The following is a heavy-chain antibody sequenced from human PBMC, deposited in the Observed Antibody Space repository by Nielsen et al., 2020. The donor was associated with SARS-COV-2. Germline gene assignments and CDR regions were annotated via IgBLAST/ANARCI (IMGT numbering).Heavy chain of an antibody. Sequence: GESLKISCAASGFTFNIYAMAWVRRAPGRGLEWVSGTSASGASTYYADSVKGRFTISRDNAKNSLYLQMNSLRAEDTAVYYCARDLSSWVDYFDYWGQGTLVTVSS. CDR2: TSASGAST. V-gene: IGHV3-23*01. CDR1: GFTFNIYA. J-gene: IGHJ4*02. D-gene: IGHD6-13*01. CDR3: ARDLSSWVDYFDY.